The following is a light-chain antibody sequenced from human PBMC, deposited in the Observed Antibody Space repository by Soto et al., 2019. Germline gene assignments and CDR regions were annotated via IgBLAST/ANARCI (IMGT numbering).Light chain of an antibody. CDR1: SSDVGGYNY. J-gene: IGLJ3*02. V-gene: IGLV2-14*01. Sequence: QSALTQPASVSESPGQSITISCTGTSSDVGGYNYVSWYQQHPGKAPKLMIYEVSNRPSGVSDRFSGSRSGNTASLTISGLQAEDESDYYCSSYTSSSTWVFGGGTKLTVL. CDR3: SSYTSSSTWV. CDR2: EVS.